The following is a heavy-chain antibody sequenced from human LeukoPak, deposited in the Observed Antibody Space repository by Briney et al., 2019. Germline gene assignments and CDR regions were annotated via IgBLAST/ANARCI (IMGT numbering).Heavy chain of an antibody. CDR2: ISSSGSTI. J-gene: IGHJ4*02. V-gene: IGHV3-48*04. CDR3: ARSGWFGELGFDY. Sequence: PGGSLRLSCAASRFTFSSYSMNWVRQAPGKGLEWVSYISSSGSTIYYADSVMCRFTFSRDNAKNSLYLQMNSLRAEDTAVYYCARSGWFGELGFDYWGQGTLVTVSS. D-gene: IGHD3-10*01. CDR1: RFTFSSYS.